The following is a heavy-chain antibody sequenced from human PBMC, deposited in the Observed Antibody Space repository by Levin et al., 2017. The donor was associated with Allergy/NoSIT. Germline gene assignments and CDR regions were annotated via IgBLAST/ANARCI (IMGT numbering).Heavy chain of an antibody. CDR2: INWKGGRT. J-gene: IGHJ4*02. V-gene: IGHV3-20*04. CDR3: ARDKGIAVAGGFDY. Sequence: LTCAASGFPFDDSGMNWVRQAPGKGLEWVSGINWKGGRTGYADSVKGSFTISRDNAKNSMYLKMNSLRAEDTALYYCARDKGIAVAGGFDYWGQGTLVTVSS. D-gene: IGHD6-19*01. CDR1: GFPFDDSG.